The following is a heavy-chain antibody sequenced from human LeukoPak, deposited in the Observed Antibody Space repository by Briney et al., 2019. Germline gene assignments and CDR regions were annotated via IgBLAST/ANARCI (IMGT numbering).Heavy chain of an antibody. V-gene: IGHV3-30*18. Sequence: PGGSLRLFCAASGFTFSSYGMHWVRQAPGKGLEWVAVISYDGSNKYYADSVKGRFTISRDNSKNTLYLPMNRPRAEDPCVYYCAKGSDYPDNWGQGTLVTVSS. J-gene: IGHJ4*02. CDR3: AKGSDYPDN. CDR1: GFTFSSYG. CDR2: ISYDGSNK.